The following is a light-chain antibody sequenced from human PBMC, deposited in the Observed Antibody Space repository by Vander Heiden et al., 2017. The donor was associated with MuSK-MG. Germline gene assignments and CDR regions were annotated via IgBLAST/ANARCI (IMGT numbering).Light chain of an antibody. CDR1: QSVSSN. Sequence: EIVMTQSPGTLSVSPGERATLSCRASQSVSSNLAWYQQKPGQAPRLLIYGASTRATGISARFSGSGSGTEFTLTISSLQSQDFAVYYCQQYNNWPPFTFGPGTKVDMK. J-gene: IGKJ3*01. CDR2: GAS. CDR3: QQYNNWPPFT. V-gene: IGKV3-15*01.